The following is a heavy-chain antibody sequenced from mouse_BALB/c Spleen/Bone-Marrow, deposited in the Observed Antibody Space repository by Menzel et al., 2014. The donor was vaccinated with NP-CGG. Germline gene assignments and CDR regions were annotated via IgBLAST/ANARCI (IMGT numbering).Heavy chain of an antibody. J-gene: IGHJ4*01. CDR1: GYNFISYW. D-gene: IGHD2-4*01. V-gene: IGHV1-7*01. CDR3: ARNYDYDGGYYAMDY. CDR2: INPSTGYT. Sequence: QVQLKQSGAEPAKPGASVKMSCKASGYNFISYWMHWVKPRPGQGLEWIGYINPSTGYTEYNQKFKDKATLTADKSSSKAYMQLSSLTSEDSAVYYCARNYDYDGGYYAMDYWGQGTSVTVSS.